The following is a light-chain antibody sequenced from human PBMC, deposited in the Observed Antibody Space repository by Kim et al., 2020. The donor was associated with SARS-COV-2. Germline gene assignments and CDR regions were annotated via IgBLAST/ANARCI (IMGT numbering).Light chain of an antibody. CDR3: QQYGSSPYS. J-gene: IGKJ2*03. Sequence: WSPGERATLSCGASQSVGSSLLAWYQQKPGQAPRLLIYEAFKRVAGIPDRFSGSGSGTDFTLTISRPEPEDFAMYYCQQYGSSPYSFGQGTKLEI. CDR2: EAF. CDR1: QSVGSSL. V-gene: IGKV3-20*01.